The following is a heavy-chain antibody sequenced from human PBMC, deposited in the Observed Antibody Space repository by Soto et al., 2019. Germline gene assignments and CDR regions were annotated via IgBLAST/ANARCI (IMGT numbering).Heavy chain of an antibody. Sequence: GASVKVSCKASGYTFTSYAMNWVRQAPGQGLEWMGWINTNTGNPTYAQGFTGRFVFSLDTSVSTAYLQICSLKAEDTAVYYCARDAKPLGYCSSTSCYPYYYYYMDVWGKGTTVTVSS. D-gene: IGHD2-2*01. CDR1: GYTFTSYA. J-gene: IGHJ6*03. CDR2: INTNTGNP. V-gene: IGHV7-4-1*01. CDR3: ARDAKPLGYCSSTSCYPYYYYYMDV.